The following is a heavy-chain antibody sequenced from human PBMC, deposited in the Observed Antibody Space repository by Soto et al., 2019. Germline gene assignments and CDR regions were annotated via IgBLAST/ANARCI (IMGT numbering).Heavy chain of an antibody. CDR2: INTNTGNP. CDR3: AREGYCSGGSCYGEYYYYGMDV. Sequence: GASVTVSFKASLYTFTSYGRNWVRQAPGQVLEWMGWINTNTGNPTYAQGFTGRFLFSLDTSVSTAYLQICSLKAEDTAVYYCAREGYCSGGSCYGEYYYYGMDVWGQGTTVTVSS. J-gene: IGHJ6*02. V-gene: IGHV7-4-1*01. CDR1: LYTFTSYG. D-gene: IGHD2-15*01.